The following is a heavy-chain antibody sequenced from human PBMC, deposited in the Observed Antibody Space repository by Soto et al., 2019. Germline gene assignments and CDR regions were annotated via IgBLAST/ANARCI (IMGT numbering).Heavy chain of an antibody. D-gene: IGHD6-19*01. CDR2: IKQDGSEK. V-gene: IGHV3-7*04. Sequence: EVQLVESGGGLVQPGGSLRLSCAASGFTFSSYWMSWVRQAPGKGLEWVANIKQDGSEKYYVDSVKGRFTISRDNAKNSLYLQMNSLRAEDTAVYYCAWANLSSSGWTYYYYMDVWGKGTTVTVSS. CDR1: GFTFSSYW. CDR3: AWANLSSSGWTYYYYMDV. J-gene: IGHJ6*03.